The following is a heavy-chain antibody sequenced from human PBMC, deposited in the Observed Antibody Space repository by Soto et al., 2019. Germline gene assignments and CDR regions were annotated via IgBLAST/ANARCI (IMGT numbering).Heavy chain of an antibody. CDR3: ARSSSPSYYYDSSGYSNFDY. CDR1: GYSFTSYW. Sequence: EVQLVQSGAEVKKPGESLKISCKGSGYSFTSYWIGWVRQMPGKGLEWMGIIYPGDSDTRYSPSFQGQVTISADKSISTAYLQWSSLKASDTAMYYCARSSSPSYYYDSSGYSNFDYWGQGTLVTVSS. D-gene: IGHD3-22*01. V-gene: IGHV5-51*01. J-gene: IGHJ4*02. CDR2: IYPGDSDT.